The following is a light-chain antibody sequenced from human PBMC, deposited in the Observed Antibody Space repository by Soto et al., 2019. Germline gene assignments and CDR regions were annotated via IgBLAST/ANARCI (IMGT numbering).Light chain of an antibody. CDR2: GAS. Sequence: EIVLTQSPGTLSLSPGERATLSCRDSQSVSRSYLAWYQQKPGQPPRVXIYGASSRETGIPDMFSGSGSGTDFTLTISRLEPEDFAVFYCQHYDSLPITFGQGTRLEIK. J-gene: IGKJ5*01. CDR1: QSVSRSY. V-gene: IGKV3-20*01. CDR3: QHYDSLPIT.